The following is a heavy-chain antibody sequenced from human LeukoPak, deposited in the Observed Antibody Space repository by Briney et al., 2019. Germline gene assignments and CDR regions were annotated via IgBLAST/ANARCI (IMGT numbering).Heavy chain of an antibody. CDR1: GGSISSGGYY. D-gene: IGHD3-3*01. CDR2: IYYSGST. Sequence: SQTLSLTCTVSGGSISSGGYYWSWIRQHPGKGLEWIGYIYYSGSTNYNPSLKSRVTISVDTSKNQFSLKLSSVIAADTAVYYCARARLDYDFWSGYYNYYYYMDVWGKGTTVTVSS. J-gene: IGHJ6*03. CDR3: ARARLDYDFWSGYYNYYYYMDV. V-gene: IGHV4-61*08.